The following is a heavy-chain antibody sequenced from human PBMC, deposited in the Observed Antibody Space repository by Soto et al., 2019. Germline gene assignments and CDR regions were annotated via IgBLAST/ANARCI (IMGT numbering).Heavy chain of an antibody. CDR2: IIPIFRSS. V-gene: IGHV1-69*13. CDR1: GGTFSSYA. CDR3: VRDWRDYGDYSSDD. J-gene: IGHJ4*02. Sequence: SVKVSCKASGGTFSSYAITWVRQAPGHGLEWMGGIIPIFRSSNYAQKFQGRLTIIADESTSTAYMELSSLRSEDTAVYYCVRDWRDYGDYSSDDWGQGTLVTGSS. D-gene: IGHD4-17*01.